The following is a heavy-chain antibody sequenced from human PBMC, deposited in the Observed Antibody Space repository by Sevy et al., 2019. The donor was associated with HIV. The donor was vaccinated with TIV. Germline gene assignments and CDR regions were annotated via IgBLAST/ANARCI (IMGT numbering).Heavy chain of an antibody. V-gene: IGHV3-21*01. D-gene: IGHD2-21*02. Sequence: GGSLRLSCAASGFTFSSYSMNWVRQAPGKGLEWVSSISSSSSYIYYADSVKGRFTISRDNAKNSLYLQMNSLRAEDTAVYYCARARVCGGDCNWHSAFDIWGQGTMVTVSS. CDR3: ARARVCGGDCNWHSAFDI. J-gene: IGHJ3*02. CDR2: ISSSSSYI. CDR1: GFTFSSYS.